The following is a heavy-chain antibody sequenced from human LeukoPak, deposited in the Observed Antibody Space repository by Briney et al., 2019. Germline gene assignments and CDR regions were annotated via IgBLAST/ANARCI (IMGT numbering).Heavy chain of an antibody. CDR3: ARVAPNGHYGSGSVDY. CDR1: GGSISSGGYY. CDR2: IYHSGST. J-gene: IGHJ4*02. V-gene: IGHV4-30-2*01. D-gene: IGHD3-10*01. Sequence: SQTLSLTCTVSGGSISSGGYYWSWIRQPPGKGLEWIGYIYHSGSTYYNPSLKSRVTISVDRSKNQFSLKLSSVTAADTAVYYCARVAPNGHYGSGSVDYWGQGTLVTVSS.